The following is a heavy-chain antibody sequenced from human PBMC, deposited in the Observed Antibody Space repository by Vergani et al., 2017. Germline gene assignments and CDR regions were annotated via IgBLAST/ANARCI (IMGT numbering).Heavy chain of an antibody. V-gene: IGHV3-72*01. CDR3: AKSNGAVAGTVAWFDP. J-gene: IGHJ5*02. CDR1: GFIFSDHY. D-gene: IGHD6-19*01. Sequence: EVQVVESGGGLVQPGGSLRLSCAASGFIFSDHYMDWVRQAPGKGLEWVGRIRNKANDYTTQYAASVKGRFTISRDDSKSYLYLQMNSLQTEDTALYYCAKSNGAVAGTVAWFDPWGQGTLVTVSS. CDR2: IRNKANDYTT.